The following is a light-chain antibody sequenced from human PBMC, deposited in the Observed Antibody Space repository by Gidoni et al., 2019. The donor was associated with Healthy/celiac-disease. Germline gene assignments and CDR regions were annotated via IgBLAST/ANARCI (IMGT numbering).Light chain of an antibody. V-gene: IGKV1-39*01. CDR3: QQSYSTLFT. Sequence: DIQLTQYPSSLSASVGDSVTITCRASQSISSYLNWYQQKPGKAPQLLIYAASSLQSGVPSRFSGSASGTDFTLTISSLHPEDVATYYCQQSYSTLFTFGPGTKVDIK. CDR2: AAS. J-gene: IGKJ3*01. CDR1: QSISSY.